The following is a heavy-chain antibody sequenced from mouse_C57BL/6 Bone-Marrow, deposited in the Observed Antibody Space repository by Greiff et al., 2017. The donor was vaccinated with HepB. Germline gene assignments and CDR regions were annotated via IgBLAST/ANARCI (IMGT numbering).Heavy chain of an antibody. CDR2: IRSKSSNYAT. CDR3: VRDKTTVVAPYWYFDV. D-gene: IGHD1-1*01. J-gene: IGHJ1*03. V-gene: IGHV10-3*01. CDR1: GFTFNTYA. Sequence: VKLQESGGGLVQPKGSLKLSCAASGFTFNTYAMHWVRQAPGKGLEWVARIRSKSSNYATYYADSVKDRFTISRDDSQSMLYLQMNNLKTEDTAMYYCVRDKTTVVAPYWYFDVWGTGTTVTVSS.